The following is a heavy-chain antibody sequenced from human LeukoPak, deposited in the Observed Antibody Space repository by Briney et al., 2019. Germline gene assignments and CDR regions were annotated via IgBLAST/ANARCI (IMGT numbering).Heavy chain of an antibody. D-gene: IGHD6-19*01. CDR3: AKDSEWLVLLSSPYYYMDV. CDR1: GFTFSSYG. J-gene: IGHJ6*03. V-gene: IGHV3-30*18. CDR2: ISYDGSNK. Sequence: PGGSLRLSCAASGFTFSSYGMHWVRQAPGKGLEWVAVISYDGSNKYYADSVKGRFTISRDNSKNTLYLQMNSLRAEDTAVYYCAKDSEWLVLLSSPYYYMDVWGKGTTVTVSS.